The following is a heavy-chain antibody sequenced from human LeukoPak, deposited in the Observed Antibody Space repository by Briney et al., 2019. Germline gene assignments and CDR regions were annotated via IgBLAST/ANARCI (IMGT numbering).Heavy chain of an antibody. V-gene: IGHV4-34*01. Sequence: PSETLSLTCAVYGGSFSGYYWSWIRQPPGKGLEWIGEINHSGSTNYNPSLKSRVTISVDTSKNLFSLKLSSVTAADTAVYYCARTSRTVGAQNWFDPWGQGTLVTVSS. CDR1: GGSFSGYY. J-gene: IGHJ5*02. CDR3: ARTSRTVGAQNWFDP. CDR2: INHSGST. D-gene: IGHD1-26*01.